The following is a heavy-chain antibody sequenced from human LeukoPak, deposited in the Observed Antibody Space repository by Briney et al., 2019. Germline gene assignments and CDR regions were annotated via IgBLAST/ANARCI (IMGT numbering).Heavy chain of an antibody. V-gene: IGHV4-59*01. Sequence: YPSETLSLPCTVSGGSISSYYWSWLRQPPGKGLEWIGYISYSGRTNYNPSLKSRVTISVDTSKNQFSLRLSSVTAADTAVYYCARKTGDLYYFDYWGQGTLVTVSS. CDR2: ISYSGRT. D-gene: IGHD7-27*01. CDR1: GGSISSYY. J-gene: IGHJ4*02. CDR3: ARKTGDLYYFDY.